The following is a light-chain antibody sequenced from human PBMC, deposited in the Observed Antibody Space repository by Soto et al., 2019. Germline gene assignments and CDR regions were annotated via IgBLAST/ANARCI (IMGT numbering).Light chain of an antibody. Sequence: DIQLTQSPSFLSASVGDRVTITCRASQGLTSYFAWYQQKPGKAPKLLIYGTLNLQSGVPSRFSGSGSGTEFTLTISSLQPEDFATYYCQQLNDYPITFGGGTKVDIK. V-gene: IGKV1-9*01. CDR2: GTL. CDR3: QQLNDYPIT. J-gene: IGKJ4*01. CDR1: QGLTSY.